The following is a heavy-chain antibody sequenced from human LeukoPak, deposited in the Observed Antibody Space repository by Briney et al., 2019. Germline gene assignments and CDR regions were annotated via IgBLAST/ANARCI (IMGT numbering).Heavy chain of an antibody. J-gene: IGHJ5*02. CDR1: GFTFTSYT. Sequence: GGSLRLSCAASGFTFTSYTMYWVRQAPGKGLEWVSSMNSGGDRIYYADSVKGRFTSSRDNSKNTLYLQMNSLRAEDTAVYYCATQVRYCSSISCYVGWFDPWGQGTLVTVSS. CDR3: ATQVRYCSSISCYVGWFDP. V-gene: IGHV3-23*01. D-gene: IGHD2-2*01. CDR2: MNSGGDRI.